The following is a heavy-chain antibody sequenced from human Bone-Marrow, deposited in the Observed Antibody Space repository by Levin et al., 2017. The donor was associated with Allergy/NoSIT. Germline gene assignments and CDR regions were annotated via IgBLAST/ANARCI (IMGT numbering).Heavy chain of an antibody. CDR3: ARIPGSPTRWEVLGDAFDI. J-gene: IGHJ3*02. V-gene: IGHV3-33*01. CDR2: IWHDGSQT. D-gene: IGHD2-15*01. Sequence: PGGSLRLSCVGSGFSFSSYGIHWVRQAPGKGLEWVAFIWHDGSQTYIADSVKGRFIISRDNSRNTLFLQMNSLTVEDTAVYYCARIPGSPTRWEVLGDAFDIWGQGTTVTVSP. CDR1: GFSFSSYG.